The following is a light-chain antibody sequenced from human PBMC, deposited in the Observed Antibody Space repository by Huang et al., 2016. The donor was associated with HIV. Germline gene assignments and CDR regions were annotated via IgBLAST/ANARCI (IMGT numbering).Light chain of an antibody. V-gene: IGKV2-28*01. CDR2: LGA. CDR1: QSLLHRNGYNY. J-gene: IGKJ3*01. CDR3: MQARQTPRT. Sequence: DIVMTQSPLSLPVTPGEPASISCRSSQSLLHRNGYNYLDWYLQKPGQSPQLLIYLGANRASGVPDRFSGSGSGTDFTRKISRVEAEDVGVYYCMQARQTPRTFGPGTKVDIK.